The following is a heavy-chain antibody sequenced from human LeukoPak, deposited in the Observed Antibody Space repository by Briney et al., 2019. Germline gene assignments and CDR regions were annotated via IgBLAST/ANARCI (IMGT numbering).Heavy chain of an antibody. CDR2: IYPGDSDT. CDR1: GYSFSSYW. J-gene: IGHJ4*02. D-gene: IGHD6-19*01. Sequence: GESLKISCKGSGYSFSSYWIGWVRQMPGKGLEWMGIIYPGDSDTTYSPSFQGQVTISADKSITTAYLQWSSLKASDTAIYYCARTIGSYTTGWYNIDYWGQGTLVTVSS. V-gene: IGHV5-51*01. CDR3: ARTIGSYTTGWYNIDY.